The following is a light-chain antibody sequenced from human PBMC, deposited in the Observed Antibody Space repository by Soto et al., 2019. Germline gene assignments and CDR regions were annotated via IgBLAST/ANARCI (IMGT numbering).Light chain of an antibody. CDR1: SSDVGGYNS. Sequence: QSALTQPASVSGSPGQSITISCTGTSSDVGGYNSVCWHQQNPGKAPKLMIYEVSNRPSGVSDRFSDSKSGNTASLTISGRMADDEADYYCSSFTRRNTWVFGGGTKLTVL. J-gene: IGLJ3*02. V-gene: IGLV2-14*01. CDR3: SSFTRRNTWV. CDR2: EVS.